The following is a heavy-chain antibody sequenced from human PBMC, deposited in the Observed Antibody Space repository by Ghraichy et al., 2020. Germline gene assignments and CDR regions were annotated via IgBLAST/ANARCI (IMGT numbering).Heavy chain of an antibody. D-gene: IGHD3-16*01. CDR2: INEDGSEK. CDR1: GLRFSNYW. Sequence: LNISCVVSGLRFSNYWMNWVRQAPGKGLEWVANINEDGSEKKYEDSVKGRFIISRDNAKNSLYLQVNSLRDEDTAVYYCARGLYYGVDVWGQGTTVTVSS. V-gene: IGHV3-7*02. CDR3: ARGLYYGVDV. J-gene: IGHJ6*02.